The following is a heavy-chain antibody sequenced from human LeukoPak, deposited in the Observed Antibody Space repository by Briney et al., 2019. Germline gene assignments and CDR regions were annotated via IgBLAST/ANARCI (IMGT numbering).Heavy chain of an antibody. V-gene: IGHV1-24*01. D-gene: IGHD3-3*01. CDR3: ATVGHSYDFWSGSFDY. J-gene: IGHJ4*02. CDR2: FDPEDGET. Sequence: EASVKVSCKVSGYTLTELSMHWVRQAPGKGLEWMGGFDPEDGETVYAQNFQGRVTMTEDTSTDTAYMELSSLRSEDTAVYYCATVGHSYDFWSGSFDYWGQGTLVTVSS. CDR1: GYTLTELS.